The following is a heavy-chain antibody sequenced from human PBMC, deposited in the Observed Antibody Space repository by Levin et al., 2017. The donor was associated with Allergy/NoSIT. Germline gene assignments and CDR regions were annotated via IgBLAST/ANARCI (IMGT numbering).Heavy chain of an antibody. CDR2: INSQGAGT. J-gene: IGHJ4*02. CDR1: GFNFGNYA. V-gene: IGHV3-64*01. Sequence: GGSLRLSCVASGFNFGNYAMHWARQAPGKGLEYLSSINSQGAGTFYAPSVNGRFTISRDNSKNTLYLEMDKLGDEDAAVYFCAGCGGGGCYLDVWGQGTLVTVSS. D-gene: IGHD2-15*01. CDR3: AGCGGGGCYLDV.